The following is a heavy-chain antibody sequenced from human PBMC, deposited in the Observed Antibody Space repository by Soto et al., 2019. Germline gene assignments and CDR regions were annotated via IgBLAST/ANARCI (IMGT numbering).Heavy chain of an antibody. D-gene: IGHD6-13*01. CDR1: GYTFSDYY. CDR2: ISPSGGST. J-gene: IGHJ4*02. V-gene: IGHV1-46*01. Sequence: ASVKVSRKASGYTFSDYYMHWVRQAPGQGLEWMGIISPSGGSTEFAQKFQGRITMTRDTSTNTVYMDLSSLTSEDTAIYYCTSPASGTPHRFDYWGQGTLVTVSS. CDR3: TSPASGTPHRFDY.